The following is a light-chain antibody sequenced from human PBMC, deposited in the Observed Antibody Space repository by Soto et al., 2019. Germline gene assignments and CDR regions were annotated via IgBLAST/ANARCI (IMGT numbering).Light chain of an antibody. V-gene: IGKV3-20*01. J-gene: IGKJ2*01. Sequence: EIVLTQSPGTLSLSPGERATLSCRASQSVSSYYLAWYQQKPGQAPRLLIYAASSRATGIPDRFSGSGSGTDFTLTISRREPEYYAVYYCQQYGSSPTFCHGTKLEIK. CDR2: AAS. CDR3: QQYGSSPT. CDR1: QSVSSYY.